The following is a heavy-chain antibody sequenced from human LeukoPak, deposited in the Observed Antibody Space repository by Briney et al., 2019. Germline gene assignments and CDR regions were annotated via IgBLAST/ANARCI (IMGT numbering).Heavy chain of an antibody. CDR1: GYTFTSYY. CDR3: ARDSAFGYSYGPGGAGY. J-gene: IGHJ4*02. Sequence: ASVKVSCKAYGYTFTSYYMHWVRQAPGQGLEWMGIINPSGGSTSYAQKFQGRVTMTRDTSTSTVYMELSSLRSEDTAVYYCARDSAFGYSYGPGGAGYWGQGTLVTVSS. CDR2: INPSGGST. D-gene: IGHD5-18*01. V-gene: IGHV1-46*01.